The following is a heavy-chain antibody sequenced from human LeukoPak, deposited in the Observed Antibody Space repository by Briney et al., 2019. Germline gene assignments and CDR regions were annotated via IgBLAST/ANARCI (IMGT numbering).Heavy chain of an antibody. CDR1: GYTFTSYG. CDR3: ARDTFVGSYYDILTGYLGTPYFDY. D-gene: IGHD3-9*01. Sequence: GASVKVSCKASGYTFTSYGISWVRQAPGQGLEWMGWISAYNGNTNYAQKLQGRVTMTTDTSTSTAYMEPRSLRSDDTAVYYCARDTFVGSYYDILTGYLGTPYFDYWGQGTLVTVSS. J-gene: IGHJ4*02. CDR2: ISAYNGNT. V-gene: IGHV1-18*01.